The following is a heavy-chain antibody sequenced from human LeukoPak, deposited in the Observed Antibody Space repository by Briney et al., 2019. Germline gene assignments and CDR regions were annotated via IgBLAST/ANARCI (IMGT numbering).Heavy chain of an antibody. CDR3: AREEVIAAAGPTLDY. CDR2: INPNSGGT. D-gene: IGHD6-13*01. J-gene: IGHJ4*02. CDR1: VYTFTDYY. V-gene: IGHV1-2*02. Sequence: GASVKLSCKASVYTFTDYYMHWGRQAPGQGLEWMGWINPNSGGTNYAQKFQGRVTMTRDTSISTAYMELSRLRSDDTAVFYCAREEVIAAAGPTLDYWGQGALVTVSS.